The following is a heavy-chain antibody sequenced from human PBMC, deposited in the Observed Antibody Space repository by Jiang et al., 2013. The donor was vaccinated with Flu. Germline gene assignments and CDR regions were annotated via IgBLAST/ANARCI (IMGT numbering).Heavy chain of an antibody. Sequence: SQKFQGRVTITRDTSASTACMELSSLRSEDTAVYYCARGEGDSGYDFDGFGYWGQGTLVTVSS. CDR3: ARGEGDSGYDFDGFGY. D-gene: IGHD5-12*01. V-gene: IGHV1-3*01. J-gene: IGHJ4*02.